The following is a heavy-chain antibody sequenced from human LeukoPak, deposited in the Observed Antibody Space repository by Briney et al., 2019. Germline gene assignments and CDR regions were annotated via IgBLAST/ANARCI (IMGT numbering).Heavy chain of an antibody. V-gene: IGHV1-69*06. Sequence: ASVKVSCKASGGTFSSYAISWVRQAPGQGLEWMGGIIPIFGTANYAQKFQGRVTITADKSTSTAYMELSSLRSDDTAVYYCARAYLSSYDILTGYYYFDYWGQGTLVTVSS. J-gene: IGHJ4*02. D-gene: IGHD3-9*01. CDR1: GGTFSSYA. CDR2: IIPIFGTA. CDR3: ARAYLSSYDILTGYYYFDY.